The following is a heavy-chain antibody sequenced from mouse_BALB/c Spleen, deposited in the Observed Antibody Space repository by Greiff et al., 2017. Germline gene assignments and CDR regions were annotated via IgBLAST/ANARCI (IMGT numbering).Heavy chain of an antibody. CDR2: IDPANGNT. D-gene: IGHD4-1*01. CDR1: GFYIKDTY. Sequence: EVQLQQSGAELVKPGASVKLSCTASGFYIKDTYMHWVKQRPEQGLEWIGRIDPANGNTKYDPKFQGKATITADTSSNTAYLQLSSLTSEDTAVYYCAANWVYAMDYWGQGTSVTVSS. CDR3: AANWVYAMDY. J-gene: IGHJ4*01. V-gene: IGHV14-3*02.